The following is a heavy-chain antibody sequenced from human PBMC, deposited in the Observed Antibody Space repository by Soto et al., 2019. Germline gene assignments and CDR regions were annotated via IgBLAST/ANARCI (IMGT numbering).Heavy chain of an antibody. V-gene: IGHV4-30-4*01. CDR2: IYYSGST. Sequence: QVQLQESGPGLVKPSQTLSLTCTVSGGSISSGDYYWSWIRQPPGKGLEWIGYIYYSGSTYYNPSLKNRVTISVDTSKNQFSLKLSSVTAADTAVYYCARDPPRYYDSSGYSGDYWGQGTLVTVSS. J-gene: IGHJ4*02. D-gene: IGHD3-22*01. CDR3: ARDPPRYYDSSGYSGDY. CDR1: GGSISSGDYY.